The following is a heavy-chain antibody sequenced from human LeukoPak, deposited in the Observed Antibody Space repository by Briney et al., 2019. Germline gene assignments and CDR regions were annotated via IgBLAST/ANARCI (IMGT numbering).Heavy chain of an antibody. CDR2: IYSTGRT. J-gene: IGHJ5*02. D-gene: IGHD3-10*01. CDR1: GVSISSYY. V-gene: IGHV4-4*07. Sequence: PSETLSLTCTVSGVSISSYYWSWLRQPAGKGLEWIGRIYSTGRTNYNASLKSRVTMLVDTSNNQFSLKLSSVTAADTAVYYCVRDISSFYFGSGNTFDPWGQGILVTVSS. CDR3: VRDISSFYFGSGNTFDP.